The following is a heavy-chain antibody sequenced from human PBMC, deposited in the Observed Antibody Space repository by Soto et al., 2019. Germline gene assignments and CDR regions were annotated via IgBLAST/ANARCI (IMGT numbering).Heavy chain of an antibody. CDR1: GFTFSSYA. Sequence: GGSLRLSCAASGFTFSSYAMSWVRQAPGKGLEWVSAISGSGGSTYYADTVKGRFTNTRDNSKKTLYLKMNSLRAEDTSVYYFAKAGVLRYFDWVAPRFDPWGQGTLVTVSS. V-gene: IGHV3-23*01. D-gene: IGHD3-9*01. CDR3: AKAGVLRYFDWVAPRFDP. CDR2: ISGSGGST. J-gene: IGHJ5*02.